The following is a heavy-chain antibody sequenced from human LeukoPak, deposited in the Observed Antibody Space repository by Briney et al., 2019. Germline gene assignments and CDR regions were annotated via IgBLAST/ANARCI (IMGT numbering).Heavy chain of an antibody. CDR2: ILYTGHT. CDR1: GDSISTYY. J-gene: IGHJ6*03. CDR3: ARDRVVVVPGDSPYYYYMDV. Sequence: DPSETLSLTCSVSGDSISTYYWSWIRQSPEKGLEWIGYILYTGHTHYNPSLKSRVTISVDTSKSQFSLKLNSVTAADTAVYYCARDRVVVVPGDSPYYYYMDVWGKGTTVTISS. V-gene: IGHV4-59*12. D-gene: IGHD2-2*01.